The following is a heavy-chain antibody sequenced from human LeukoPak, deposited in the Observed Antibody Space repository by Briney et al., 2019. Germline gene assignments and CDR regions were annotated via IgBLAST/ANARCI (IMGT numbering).Heavy chain of an antibody. J-gene: IGHJ6*02. CDR1: GFTFDDFG. Sequence: GGSLRLSCAASGFTFDDFGMNWVRQVPGKGLEWVSTINWNGGSTGYADSVKGRFTISRDNAKNSLYLQMNSLRAEDTALYYCARVARRYGMDVWSQGTTVTVSS. CDR3: ARVARRYGMDV. CDR2: INWNGGST. V-gene: IGHV3-20*04.